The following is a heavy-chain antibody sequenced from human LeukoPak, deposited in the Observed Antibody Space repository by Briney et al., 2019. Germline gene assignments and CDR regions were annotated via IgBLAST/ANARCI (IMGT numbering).Heavy chain of an antibody. J-gene: IGHJ6*02. Sequence: SETLSLTCTVSGGSISSSSYYWGWIRQPPGKGLEWIGSIYYSGSTYYNPSLKSRVTISVDTSKNQFSLKLSSVTAADTAVYYCAREPVVVPVAFKVDGMDVWGQGTTVTVSS. CDR3: AREPVVVPVAFKVDGMDV. CDR1: GGSISSSSYY. D-gene: IGHD2-2*01. V-gene: IGHV4-39*02. CDR2: IYYSGST.